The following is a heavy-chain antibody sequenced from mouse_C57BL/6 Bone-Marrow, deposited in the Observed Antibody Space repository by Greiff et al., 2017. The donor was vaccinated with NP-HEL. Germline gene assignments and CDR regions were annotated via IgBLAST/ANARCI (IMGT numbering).Heavy chain of an antibody. CDR2: IDPSDSYT. Sequence: VQRVESGAELVMPGASVKLSCKASGYTFTSYWMHWVKQRPGQGLEWIGEIDPSDSYTNYNQKFKGKSTLTVDKSSSTAYMQLSSLTSEDSAVYYCASRVITTVGYYFDYWGQGTTLTVSS. D-gene: IGHD1-1*01. V-gene: IGHV1-69*01. CDR3: ASRVITTVGYYFDY. CDR1: GYTFTSYW. J-gene: IGHJ2*01.